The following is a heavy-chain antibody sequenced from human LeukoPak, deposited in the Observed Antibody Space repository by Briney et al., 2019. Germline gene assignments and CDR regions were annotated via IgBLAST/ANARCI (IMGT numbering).Heavy chain of an antibody. CDR3: ARVGRSYTAMGYYCYYGMDV. CDR1: GGSFSGYY. V-gene: IGHV4-34*01. CDR2: INHSGST. Sequence: SETLSLTCAVYGGSFSGYYWSWIRQPPGKGLEWIGEINHSGSTNYNPSLKSRVTISVDTSKNQFSLKLSSVTAADTAVYYCARVGRSYTAMGYYCYYGMDVWGQGTTVTVSS. D-gene: IGHD5-18*01. J-gene: IGHJ6*02.